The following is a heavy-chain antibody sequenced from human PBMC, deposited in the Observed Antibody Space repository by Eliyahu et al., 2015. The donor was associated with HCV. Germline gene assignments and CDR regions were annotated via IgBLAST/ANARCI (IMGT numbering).Heavy chain of an antibody. Sequence: QVQLQQWGAGLLKPSETLSLTCAVYGGSFSGYYWSWIRQPPGKGLEWIGEINHSGSTNYNPSLKSRVTISVDTSKNQFSLKLSSVTAADTAVYYCARGTGLLPIAARLRWDYWGQGTLVTVSS. V-gene: IGHV4-34*01. CDR3: ARGTGLLPIAARLRWDY. J-gene: IGHJ4*02. CDR1: GGSFSGYY. CDR2: INHSGST. D-gene: IGHD6-6*01.